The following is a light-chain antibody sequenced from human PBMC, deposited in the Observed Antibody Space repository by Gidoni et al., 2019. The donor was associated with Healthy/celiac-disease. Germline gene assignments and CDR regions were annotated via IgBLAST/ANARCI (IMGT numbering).Light chain of an antibody. CDR1: QSLLHSNGYNY. J-gene: IGKJ5*01. V-gene: IGKV2-28*01. CDR2: LGS. CDR3: MQALQTPH. Sequence: DIEMTQSPLSLPVTPGEPAAITCRSSQSLLHSNGYNYLDWYLQQPGQSPQLLIYLGSNRAAGVPDRFSGSGSGTDFTLKISRVEAEDVGVYYCMQALQTPHFGQGTRLEIK.